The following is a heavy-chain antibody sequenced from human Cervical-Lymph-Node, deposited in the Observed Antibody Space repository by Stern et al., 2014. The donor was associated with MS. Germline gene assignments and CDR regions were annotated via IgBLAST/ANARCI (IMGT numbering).Heavy chain of an antibody. J-gene: IGHJ4*02. Sequence: QVQLQESGPGLVKPSQTLSLTCTVSGASISSGNYYWSWIRQPAGKELEWLGRILSGGTTNYNPSLKGRVPMSVAPSKTQFPLKLSSGTAADTAIYYCARAVDKWHDASLDYWGQGTRVTVSS. V-gene: IGHV4-61*02. CDR3: ARAVDKWHDASLDY. CDR1: GASISSGNYY. CDR2: ILSGGTT. D-gene: IGHD1-20*01.